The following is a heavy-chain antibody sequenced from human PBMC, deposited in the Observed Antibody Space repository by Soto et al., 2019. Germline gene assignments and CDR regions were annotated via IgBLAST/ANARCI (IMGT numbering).Heavy chain of an antibody. CDR3: NRGSEYDFWSGYL. CDR1: GGTSTRYA. D-gene: IGHD3-3*01. J-gene: IGHJ4*02. Sequence: QERLVHSGAEVRKPGSSVKVSCKVTGGTSTRYAINWVRQAPGQGLEWMGGIVPMFGTSKYAQKFQGRVTITADTSTNIAYMELRSLRSEDTAVYYCNRGSEYDFWSGYLWGQGTLVSVSS. CDR2: IVPMFGTS. V-gene: IGHV1-69*06.